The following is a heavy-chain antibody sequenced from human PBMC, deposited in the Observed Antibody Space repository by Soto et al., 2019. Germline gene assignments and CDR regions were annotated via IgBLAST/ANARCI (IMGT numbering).Heavy chain of an antibody. J-gene: IGHJ4*02. Sequence: ASVKVSCKASGYTFTTYSIHWVRQAPAQGLEWIGWINTDHGYAKYSQKFQGRVTVTRDTSATTAYMEVSSLRSEDTSVYYCASDPGDVVYWGRGTMVTVSS. CDR3: ASDPGDVVY. CDR2: INTDHGYA. V-gene: IGHV1-3*04. CDR1: GYTFTTYS.